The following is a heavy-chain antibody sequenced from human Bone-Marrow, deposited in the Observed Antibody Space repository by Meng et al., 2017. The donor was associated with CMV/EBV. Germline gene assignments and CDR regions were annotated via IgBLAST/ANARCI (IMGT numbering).Heavy chain of an antibody. CDR2: ISGSGGNT. CDR3: ATCRSVIPAALNH. CDR1: GFPFSNYA. V-gene: IGHV3-23*01. D-gene: IGHD6-13*01. Sequence: GESLEISCAASGFPFSNYAMTWVRQAPGKGLEWVSTISGSGGNTYYADSVQGRFTISSDNSKNTLYLQMNSRRAEHTAVYYCATCRSVIPAALNHWGQATLVTVSS. J-gene: IGHJ5*02.